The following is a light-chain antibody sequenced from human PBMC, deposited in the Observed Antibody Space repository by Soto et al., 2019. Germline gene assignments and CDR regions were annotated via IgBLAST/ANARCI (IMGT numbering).Light chain of an antibody. J-gene: IGKJ2*01. V-gene: IGKV3-20*01. Sequence: ETVLTQSPGTLSLSPGETATLSCRASQSVASNSLAWYQQKPGQAPRLLVYGASGSATDIPDRFSGRGSGTDFTLSINGLEPEDFAVYYCQNYDSSPYTFGQGTKLE. CDR1: QSVASNS. CDR2: GAS. CDR3: QNYDSSPYT.